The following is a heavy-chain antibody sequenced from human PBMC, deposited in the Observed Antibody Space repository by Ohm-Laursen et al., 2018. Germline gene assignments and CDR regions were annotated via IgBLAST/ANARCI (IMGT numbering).Heavy chain of an antibody. CDR2: IKQDGGEK. D-gene: IGHD6-13*01. Sequence: SLRLSCAAPGFTFSNYWMSWVRQTPGKGLEWVANIKQDGGEKNFADSVKGRFTISRDNAKNSLYLQMNNLRAEDTAVYYCARDPPEDSSWYADYWGQGTLVTVSP. CDR3: ARDPPEDSSWYADY. CDR1: GFTFSNYW. V-gene: IGHV3-7*01. J-gene: IGHJ4*02.